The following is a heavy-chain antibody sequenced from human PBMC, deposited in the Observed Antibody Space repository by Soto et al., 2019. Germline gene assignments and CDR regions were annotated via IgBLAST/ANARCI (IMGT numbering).Heavy chain of an antibody. V-gene: IGHV4-38-2*01. D-gene: IGHD6-19*01. J-gene: IGHJ4*02. CDR1: GYSISSGYY. CDR3: ARVSVAVAGFDY. Sequence: PSETLSLTCAVSGYSISSGYYWGWIRQPPGKGLEWIGSIYHSGSTYYNPSLKSRVTISVDTSKNQFSLKLSSVTAADTAVYYCARVSVAVAGFDYWGQGTLVT. CDR2: IYHSGST.